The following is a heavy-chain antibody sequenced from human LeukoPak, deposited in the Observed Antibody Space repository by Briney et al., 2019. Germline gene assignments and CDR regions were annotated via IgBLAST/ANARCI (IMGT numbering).Heavy chain of an antibody. V-gene: IGHV1-69*05. J-gene: IGHJ4*02. D-gene: IGHD3-22*01. CDR2: IIPIFGTA. Sequence: SVKVSCKASGGTFSSYAISWVRQAPGQGLEWMGGIIPIFGTANYAQKFQGRVTITTDESTSTAYMELSSLRSEDTAVYYCARGYVYDSSGYFPAGKYFDYWGQGTLVTVSS. CDR1: GGTFSSYA. CDR3: ARGYVYDSSGYFPAGKYFDY.